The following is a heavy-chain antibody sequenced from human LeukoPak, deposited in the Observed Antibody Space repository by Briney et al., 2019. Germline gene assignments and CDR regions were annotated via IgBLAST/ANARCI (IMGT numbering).Heavy chain of an antibody. CDR3: ARVYNWNSSGLGAPRD. CDR1: GYSISSGYY. J-gene: IGHJ4*02. D-gene: IGHD1-7*01. CDR2: IYHSGNT. Sequence: SETLSLTCTVFGYSISSGYYWGWIRQPPGKGLEWIGSIYHSGNTYYNPSLKSRVTISVDTSKNQFSLKMSSVTAADTAVYYCARVYNWNSSGLGAPRDWGRGTLLTVSS. V-gene: IGHV4-38-2*02.